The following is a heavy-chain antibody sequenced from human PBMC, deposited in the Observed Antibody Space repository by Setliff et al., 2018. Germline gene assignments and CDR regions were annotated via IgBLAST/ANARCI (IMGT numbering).Heavy chain of an antibody. CDR2: IQKSGST. J-gene: IGHJ6*02. CDR3: ARLSWNGLRYYGLDV. Sequence: PSETLSLTCNVSGVSISSYYWSWIRQPPGKGLESIGYIQKSGSTNYNPSLMSRVSISVDTSKNQFSLKLRSVTAADTAVYHCARLSWNGLRYYGLDVWGQGTTVTVSS. CDR1: GVSISSYY. V-gene: IGHV4-59*01. D-gene: IGHD3-3*01.